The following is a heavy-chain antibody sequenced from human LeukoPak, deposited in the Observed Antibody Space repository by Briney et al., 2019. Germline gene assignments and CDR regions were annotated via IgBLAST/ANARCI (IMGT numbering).Heavy chain of an antibody. CDR1: GGTLSTYG. V-gene: IGHV1-69*13. J-gene: IGHJ4*02. CDR3: ARDFYFYDSSGYFDY. CDR2: IIPFLGTV. D-gene: IGHD3-22*01. Sequence: SVKVSCKASGGTLSTYGISWVRQAPGHGLEWMGGIIPFLGTVNYAQKFQGRVTITADEPTTTAYMELSSLRSEDTAVYYCARDFYFYDSSGYFDYWGRGTLVTVSS.